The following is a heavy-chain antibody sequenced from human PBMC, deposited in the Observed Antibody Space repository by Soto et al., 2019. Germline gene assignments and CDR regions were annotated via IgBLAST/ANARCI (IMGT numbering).Heavy chain of an antibody. CDR3: VRVRCSGTSCRRGWYFDL. CDR1: GFTFSSYW. J-gene: IGHJ2*01. CDR2: IKQDGSET. Sequence: EVQLVESGGGLVQPGGSLRLSCAASGFTFSSYWMSWVRQAPGKGLEWVANIKQDGSETYYVDSMKGRFTISRDNAKNALFLQMNSLRAEDTAVYYCVRVRCSGTSCRRGWYFDLWGRGTLVTVSS. V-gene: IGHV3-7*01. D-gene: IGHD2-15*01.